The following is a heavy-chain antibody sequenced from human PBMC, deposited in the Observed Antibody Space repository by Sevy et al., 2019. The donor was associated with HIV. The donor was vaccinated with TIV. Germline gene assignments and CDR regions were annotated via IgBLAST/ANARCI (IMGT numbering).Heavy chain of an antibody. J-gene: IGHJ4*02. Sequence: SETLSLTCIVSGGSISYYHWTWIRYSPGKGLEWIGYVYYEGSTDYNPPFKSRVTMSVDTSKNQFSLKMRSVTAADTAVYYCARIGNCGGDCYSFDYWGQGTLVTVSS. CDR3: ARIGNCGGDCYSFDY. CDR1: GGSISYYH. D-gene: IGHD2-21*02. CDR2: VYYEGST. V-gene: IGHV4-59*13.